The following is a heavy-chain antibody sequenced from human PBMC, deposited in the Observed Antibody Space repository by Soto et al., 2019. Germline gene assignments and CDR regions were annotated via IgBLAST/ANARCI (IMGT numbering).Heavy chain of an antibody. D-gene: IGHD2-2*01. J-gene: IGHJ6*02. CDR1: GNSFTRYW. CDR3: ARHYCSSTSCYPVYYYYYGMDV. Sequence: EFLKIPCRCSGNSFTRYWIGWVRQMPGKGLEWMGIIYPGDSDTRYSPSFQGQVTISADKSISTAYLQWSSLKASDTAMYYCARHYCSSTSCYPVYYYYYGMDVWGQGTTVTVSS. V-gene: IGHV5-51*01. CDR2: IYPGDSDT.